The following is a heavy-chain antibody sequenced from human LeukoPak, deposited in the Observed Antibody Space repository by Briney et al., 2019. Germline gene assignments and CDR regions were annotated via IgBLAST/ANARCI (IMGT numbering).Heavy chain of an antibody. J-gene: IGHJ4*02. Sequence: ASVNVSCKASGYTFTDYYVHWVRQAPGQGLEWMGRINPNSGDTNHAQKFQGRVTMTRDTSISTAYMELSSLRSDDTAVYYFARAVIRGIHFDYWGQGALVTVSS. CDR3: ARAVIRGIHFDY. V-gene: IGHV1-2*06. CDR2: INPNSGDT. CDR1: GYTFTDYY. D-gene: IGHD3-10*01.